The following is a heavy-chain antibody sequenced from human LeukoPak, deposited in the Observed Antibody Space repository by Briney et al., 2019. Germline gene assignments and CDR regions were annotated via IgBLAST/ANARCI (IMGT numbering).Heavy chain of an antibody. CDR1: GFTFSNAW. J-gene: IGHJ4*02. CDR3: ARAGVAASYFDY. V-gene: IGHV3-53*04. Sequence: GGSLRLSCAASGFTFSNAWMSWVRQAPGKGLEWVSVIYSDGSTYYADSVKGRFTISRHNSKNTLYLQMNSLRAEDTAVYYCARAGVAASYFDYWGQGTLVTVSS. D-gene: IGHD6-13*01. CDR2: IYSDGST.